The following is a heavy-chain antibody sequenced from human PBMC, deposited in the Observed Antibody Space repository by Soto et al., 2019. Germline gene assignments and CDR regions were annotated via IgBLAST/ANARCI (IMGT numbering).Heavy chain of an antibody. V-gene: IGHV1-46*01. D-gene: IGHD3-10*01. CDR1: GYTFTSYY. Sequence: SCKASGYTFTSYYMHWVRQAPGQGLEWMGIINPSGGSTSYAQKFQGRVTMTRDTSTSTVYMELSSLRSEDTAVYYCARRMVRGASDYWGQGTLVTVSS. CDR2: INPSGGST. CDR3: ARRMVRGASDY. J-gene: IGHJ4*02.